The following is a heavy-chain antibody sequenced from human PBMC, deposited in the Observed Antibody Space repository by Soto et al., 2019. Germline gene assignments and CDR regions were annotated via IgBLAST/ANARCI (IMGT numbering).Heavy chain of an antibody. CDR2: IYKSATT. CDR1: GDSISNLDYF. Sequence: SETLSLTCSVSGDSISNLDYFWAWIRQPPGQALEYIGYIYKSATTYYNPSFESRVAISVDTSKNHFPLRLSSVTAADTAVYFCARSRHSGSYFFDYWGQGILVTVSS. J-gene: IGHJ4*02. CDR3: ARSRHSGSYFFDY. V-gene: IGHV4-30-4*01. D-gene: IGHD1-26*01.